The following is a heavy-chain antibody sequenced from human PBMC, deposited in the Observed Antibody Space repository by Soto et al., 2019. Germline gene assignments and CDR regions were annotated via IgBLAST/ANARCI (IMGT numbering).Heavy chain of an antibody. CDR1: GFNVNSAP. CDR3: TSGFDYIWATYRPKEDSY. Sequence: PRLSCAASGFNVNSAPMNWVRPTPGKGPEWVASIYSGETTYYADPVRVRFTISSDKSKNTLYFQLSSLRIEDTAVYYCTSGFDYIWATYRPKEDSYLGQGALVTLAS. D-gene: IGHD3-16*02. V-gene: IGHV3-53*01. J-gene: IGHJ4*02. CDR2: IYSGETT.